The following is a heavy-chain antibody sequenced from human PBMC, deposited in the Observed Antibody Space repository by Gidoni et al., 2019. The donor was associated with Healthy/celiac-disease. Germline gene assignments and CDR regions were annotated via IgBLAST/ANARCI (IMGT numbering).Heavy chain of an antibody. J-gene: IGHJ6*02. CDR2: IKSDGSST. Sequence: EVQLVESGGGLVQPGGSLRLSWAASGFTFSSYWMHWVRQASGKGLVCVSRIKSDGSSTSYADSVKGRFTISRNNAKNTLYLQMNSLRAEDTAVYYCARDRYYYGMDVWGQGTTVTVSS. CDR1: GFTFSSYW. CDR3: ARDRYYYGMDV. V-gene: IGHV3-74*01.